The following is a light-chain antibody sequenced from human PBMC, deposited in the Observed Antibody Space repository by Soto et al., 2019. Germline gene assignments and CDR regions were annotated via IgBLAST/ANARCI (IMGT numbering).Light chain of an antibody. CDR3: TSYTSTSTYG. CDR2: DVT. Sequence: QSVLTQPASVSGPPGQSITISCTGTSSDVGAYNYVSWYQHHPGKAPRLVIYDVTNRPSGISDRFSGSKSGNTASLTISGLLAEDDADYYCTSYTSTSTYGFGTGTQVTVL. V-gene: IGLV2-14*01. J-gene: IGLJ1*01. CDR1: SSDVGAYNY.